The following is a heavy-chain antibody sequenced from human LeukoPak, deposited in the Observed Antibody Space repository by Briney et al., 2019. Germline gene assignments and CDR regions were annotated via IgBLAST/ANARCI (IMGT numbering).Heavy chain of an antibody. J-gene: IGHJ4*02. V-gene: IGHV3-64*04. Sequence: PGGSLRLSCSASGFTFKKYAMHWVRQAPGKGLEYVSAINSNGGRTYYADSVKGRFTISRDNAKNSLYLQMNSLRAEDTAVYYCARSSGYYFDYWGQGTLVTVSS. CDR2: INSNGGRT. CDR1: GFTFKKYA. CDR3: ARSSGYYFDY. D-gene: IGHD3-22*01.